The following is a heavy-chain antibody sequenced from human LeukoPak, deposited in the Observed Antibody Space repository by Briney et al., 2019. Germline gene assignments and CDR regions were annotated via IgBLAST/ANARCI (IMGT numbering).Heavy chain of an antibody. V-gene: IGHV3-21*01. CDR1: GFTFSSYS. CDR2: ISSSSSYI. CDR3: ARLGLIVVADFDY. D-gene: IGHD3-22*01. Sequence: GGSLRLSCAASGFTFSSYSMNWVRQAPGKGLEGVSSISSSSSYIYYADSVKGRFTISRDNAKNSLYLQMNSLRAEDTAVYYCARLGLIVVADFDYWGQGTLVTVSS. J-gene: IGHJ4*02.